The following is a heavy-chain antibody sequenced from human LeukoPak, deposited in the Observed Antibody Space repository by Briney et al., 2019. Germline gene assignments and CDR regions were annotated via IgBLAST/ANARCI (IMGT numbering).Heavy chain of an antibody. CDR2: IYYSGST. CDR1: GGSISSYY. CDR3: ARADYDYVWGSYYFDY. D-gene: IGHD3-16*01. Sequence: TSETLSLTCTVSGGSISSYYWSWIRQPPGKGLEWIRYIYYSGSTNYNPSLKSRVTISVDTSKNQFSLKLSSVTAADTAVYYCARADYDYVWGSYYFDYWGQGTLVTVSS. V-gene: IGHV4-59*01. J-gene: IGHJ4*02.